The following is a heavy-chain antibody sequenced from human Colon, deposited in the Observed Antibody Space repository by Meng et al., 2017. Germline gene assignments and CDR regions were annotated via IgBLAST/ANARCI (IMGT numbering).Heavy chain of an antibody. CDR1: GGSISGNY. CDR3: AKYDRPPYCFEY. Sequence: QLQLKESGPGLVKPSETLSLTCTVSGGSISGNYWSWIRQSPGRGLEWIAYIYYTGSTNYNPSFKSRATISVDTSKNQFSLNLASVTAADTAVYYCAKYDRPPYCFEYWGQGTLVTVSS. CDR2: IYYTGST. D-gene: IGHD2-15*01. V-gene: IGHV4-59*01. J-gene: IGHJ4*02.